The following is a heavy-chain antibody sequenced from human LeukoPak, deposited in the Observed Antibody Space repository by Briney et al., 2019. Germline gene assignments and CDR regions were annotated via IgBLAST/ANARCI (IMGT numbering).Heavy chain of an antibody. V-gene: IGHV3-23*01. CDR2: ISGRGASK. D-gene: IGHD2-2*01. J-gene: IGHJ4*02. CDR1: GFTFSSYS. Sequence: GGSLRLSCAASGFTFSSYSMNWVRQAPGKGLEWVSGISGRGASKYYADSVKGRFTISRDNSKNTLYLQMNSLRAEDTAVYYCAKGVVVAPDVTPFDYWGQGTLVTVSS. CDR3: AKGVVVAPDVTPFDY.